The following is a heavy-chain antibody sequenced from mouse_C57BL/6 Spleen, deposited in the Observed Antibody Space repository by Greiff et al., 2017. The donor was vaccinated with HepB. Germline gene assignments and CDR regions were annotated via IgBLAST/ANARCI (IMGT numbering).Heavy chain of an antibody. Sequence: DVMLVESGGGLVKPGGSLKLSCAASGFTFSSYAMSWVRQTPEKRLEWVATISDGGSYTYYPDNVKGRFTISRDNAKNNLYLQMSHLKSEDTAMYYCARDTPTVNYFDYWGQGTTLTVSS. CDR3: ARDTPTVNYFDY. D-gene: IGHD1-1*01. J-gene: IGHJ2*01. CDR1: GFTFSSYA. V-gene: IGHV5-4*01. CDR2: ISDGGSYT.